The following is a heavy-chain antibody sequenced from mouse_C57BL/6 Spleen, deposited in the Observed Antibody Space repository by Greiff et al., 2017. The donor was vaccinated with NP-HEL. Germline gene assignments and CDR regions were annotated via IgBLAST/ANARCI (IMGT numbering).Heavy chain of an antibody. CDR1: GFSLTSYA. Sequence: VHLVESGPGLVAPSQSLSITCTVSGFSLTSYAISWVRQPPGKGLEWLGVIWTGGGTNYNSALKSRLSISKDNSKSQVFLKMNSLRTDDTARYYCARSYGLYYYAMDYWGQGTSVTVSS. V-gene: IGHV2-9-1*01. J-gene: IGHJ4*01. CDR3: ARSYGLYYYAMDY. D-gene: IGHD1-1*02. CDR2: IWTGGGT.